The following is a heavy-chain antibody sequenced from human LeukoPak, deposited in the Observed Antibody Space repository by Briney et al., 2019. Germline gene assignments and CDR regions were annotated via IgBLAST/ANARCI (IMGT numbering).Heavy chain of an antibody. V-gene: IGHV3-30*04. CDR1: GFAFSSYA. CDR2: ISYDGSNK. D-gene: IGHD3-10*01. J-gene: IGHJ4*02. CDR3: AKDPLVEVLLWFGGSY. Sequence: GGSLRLSCAASGFAFSSYAMHWVRQAPGKGLEWVAVISYDGSNKYYADSVKGRFTISRDNSKNTLYLQMNSLRAEDTAVYYCAKDPLVEVLLWFGGSYWGQGTLVTVSS.